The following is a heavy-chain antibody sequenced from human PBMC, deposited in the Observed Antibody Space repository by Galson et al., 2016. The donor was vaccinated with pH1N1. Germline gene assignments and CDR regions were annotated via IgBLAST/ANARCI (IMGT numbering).Heavy chain of an antibody. CDR1: GATFSIHA. CDR3: ARAPYCSNATCYSVWFDP. V-gene: IGHV1-69*13. D-gene: IGHD2-2*02. CDR2: VIPMFGTS. J-gene: IGHJ5*02. Sequence: SVKVSCKASGATFSIHAFSWVRQAPGQGLEWMGRVIPMFGTSNYAQRFQGRVTITADDSTSTFTSITYMELSSLRSEDTAVYYCARAPYCSNATCYSVWFDPWGQGTPVTVSS.